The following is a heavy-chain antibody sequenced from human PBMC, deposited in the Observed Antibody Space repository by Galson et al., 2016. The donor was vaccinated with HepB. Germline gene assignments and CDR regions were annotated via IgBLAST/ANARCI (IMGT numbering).Heavy chain of an antibody. J-gene: IGHJ4*02. CDR3: AIPMKPWLHLVV. D-gene: IGHD5-24*01. V-gene: IGHV4-59*02. CDR2: IYHSGIA. CDR1: GGSVNDYQ. Sequence: SETLSLTCNVSGGSVNDYQWSWIRQSPGRELEWTGYIYHSGIANYNPSLKSRVTISLDRSKNQFSLNLKSVTAADTAMYYCAIPMKPWLHLVVWGQGTLVTVSS.